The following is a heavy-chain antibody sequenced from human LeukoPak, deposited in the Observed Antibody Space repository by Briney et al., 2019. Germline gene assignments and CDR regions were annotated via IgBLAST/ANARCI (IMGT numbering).Heavy chain of an antibody. J-gene: IGHJ4*02. CDR1: GFTFSSYA. CDR2: ISGSGGST. CDR3: AKDSHVSFDFDWLSPGPLDY. D-gene: IGHD3-9*01. Sequence: GGSLRLSCAASGFTFSSYAMSWVRQAPGKGLEWVSAISGSGGSTYYADSVKGRFTISRDNSKNTLYLQMNSLRAEDTAVYYCAKDSHVSFDFDWLSPGPLDYWGQGTLVTVSS. V-gene: IGHV3-23*01.